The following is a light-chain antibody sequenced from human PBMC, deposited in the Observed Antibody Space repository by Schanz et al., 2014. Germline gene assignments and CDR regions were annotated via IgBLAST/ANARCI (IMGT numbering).Light chain of an antibody. CDR3: NSYAGSNNWV. CDR2: GIN. J-gene: IGLJ3*02. CDR1: SSDVGGYNY. V-gene: IGLV2-8*01. Sequence: QSALTQPPSASGSPGQSVTISCTGTSSDVGGYNYVSWYQQHPGKAPKLMIYGINKRPSGVPDRFSGSKSGNTASLTVSGLQAEDEGDYYCNSYAGSNNWVFGGGTKLTVL.